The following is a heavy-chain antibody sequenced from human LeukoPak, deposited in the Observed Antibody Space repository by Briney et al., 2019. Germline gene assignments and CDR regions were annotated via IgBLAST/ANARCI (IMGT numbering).Heavy chain of an antibody. CDR1: GGSVSSGSYY. CDR2: IYYSGST. CDR3: ARARYYDFWSGYWFDP. V-gene: IGHV4-61*01. J-gene: IGHJ5*02. D-gene: IGHD3-3*01. Sequence: PSETLSLTCTVSGGSVSSGSYYWSWIRQPPGKGLEWIGYIYYSGSTNYNPSLKSRVTISVDTSKNQFSLKLSSVTAADTAVYYCARARYYDFWSGYWFDPWGQGTLVTVSS.